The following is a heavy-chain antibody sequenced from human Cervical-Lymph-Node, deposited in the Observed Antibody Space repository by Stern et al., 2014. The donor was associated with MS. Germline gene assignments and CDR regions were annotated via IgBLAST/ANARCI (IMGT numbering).Heavy chain of an antibody. V-gene: IGHV3-21*01. Sequence: EVQLVESGGGLVKPGGSLRLSCAVSGFTFTTSRMSWVPQAPRKGLGWVSTLSSNPNSRVYGESVKGRFTISRDDGKNSMFLQMSILRVEDSGIYYCARDLRYPDADYNWFDPWGQGTLVTVSS. CDR2: LSSNPNSR. CDR1: GFTFTTSR. D-gene: IGHD1-14*01. J-gene: IGHJ5*02. CDR3: ARDLRYPDADYNWFDP.